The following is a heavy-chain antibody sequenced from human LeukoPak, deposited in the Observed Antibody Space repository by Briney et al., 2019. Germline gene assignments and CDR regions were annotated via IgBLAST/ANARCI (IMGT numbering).Heavy chain of an antibody. J-gene: IGHJ4*02. CDR1: GFTVSSNY. Sequence: PGGSLRLSCAASGFTVSSNYMSWVRQAPGKGLEWVSVIYSGGGTYYADSVKGRFTVSRDNSKNTLYLQMNSLRADDTAVYYCARDSRWIQFDYWGQGTLVTVSS. CDR3: ARDSRWIQFDY. CDR2: IYSGGGT. V-gene: IGHV3-53*01. D-gene: IGHD5-18*01.